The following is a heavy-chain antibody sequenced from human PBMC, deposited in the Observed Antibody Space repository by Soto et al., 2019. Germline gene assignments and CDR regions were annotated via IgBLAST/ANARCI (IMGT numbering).Heavy chain of an antibody. D-gene: IGHD7-27*01. V-gene: IGHV1-18*04. J-gene: IGHJ6*02. CDR1: GYTFTSYG. CDR2: ISAYNGNT. Sequence: QVQLVQSGAEVKKPGASVKVSCKASGYTFTSYGFSWVRQAPGQGLEWMGWISAYNGNTNYAQKFQGRVTMTTDTSTITAYMELRSLRSDDTAVYYCARSGSGAAYYYHGLDVWGQGTTVTVSS. CDR3: ARSGSGAAYYYHGLDV.